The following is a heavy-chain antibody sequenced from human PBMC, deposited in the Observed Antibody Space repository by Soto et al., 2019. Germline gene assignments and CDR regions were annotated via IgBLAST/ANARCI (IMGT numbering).Heavy chain of an antibody. J-gene: IGHJ4*02. Sequence: DSVKGRFTISRDNSKNTLYLQMHSLRAEDTAVYYCARDRSPFIPAATFACWGQGNLVTVSS. D-gene: IGHD6-25*01. V-gene: IGHV3-30*01. CDR3: ARDRSPFIPAATFAC.